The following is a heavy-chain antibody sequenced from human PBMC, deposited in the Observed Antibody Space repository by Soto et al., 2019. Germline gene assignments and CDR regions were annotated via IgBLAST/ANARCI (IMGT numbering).Heavy chain of an antibody. Sequence: SETLFLTCAVSGGSISSSNWWSWVRQPPGKGLEWIGEIYHSGSTNYNPSLKSRVTISVDKSKNQFSLKLSSVTAADTAVYYCARVPLYVWGSYRSGGMDVWGQGTTVTVS. J-gene: IGHJ6*02. V-gene: IGHV4-4*02. CDR3: ARVPLYVWGSYRSGGMDV. D-gene: IGHD3-16*02. CDR2: IYHSGST. CDR1: GGSISSSNW.